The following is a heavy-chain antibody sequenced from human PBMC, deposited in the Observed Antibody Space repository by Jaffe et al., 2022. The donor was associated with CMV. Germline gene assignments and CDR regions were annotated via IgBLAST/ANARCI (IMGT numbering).Heavy chain of an antibody. V-gene: IGHV4-4*07. J-gene: IGHJ6*02. CDR3: ARDPKIVGATNSSPYYYYYGMDV. D-gene: IGHD1-26*01. CDR2: IYTSGST. CDR1: GGSISSYY. Sequence: QVQLQESGPGLVKPSETLSLTCTVSGGSISSYYWSWIRQPAGKGLEWIGRIYTSGSTNYNPSLKSRVTMSVDTSKNQFSLKLSSVTAADTAVYYCARDPKIVGATNSSPYYYYYGMDVWGQGTTVTVSS.